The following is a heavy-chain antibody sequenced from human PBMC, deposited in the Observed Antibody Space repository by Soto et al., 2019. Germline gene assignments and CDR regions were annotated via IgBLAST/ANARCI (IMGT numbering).Heavy chain of an antibody. CDR2: ISWNSGSI. CDR1: GFTFDDYA. D-gene: IGHD5-12*01. V-gene: IGHV3-9*01. Sequence: PGGSLRLSCAASGFTFDDYAMHWVRQAPGKGLEWVSGISWNSGSIGYADSVKGRFTISRDNAKNSLYLQMNSLRAEDTALYYYAKDRYSGYDLKANWFDPWGQGTLVTVSS. CDR3: AKDRYSGYDLKANWFDP. J-gene: IGHJ5*02.